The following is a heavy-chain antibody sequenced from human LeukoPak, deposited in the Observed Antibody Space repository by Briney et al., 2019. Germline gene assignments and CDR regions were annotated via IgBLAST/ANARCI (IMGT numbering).Heavy chain of an antibody. D-gene: IGHD3-3*01. V-gene: IGHV4-30-4*08. J-gene: IGHJ4*02. CDR3: AGETIWSGHYSRGYYFDY. Sequence: PSQTLSLTCTVSGGSISSGDYYWSWIRQPPGKGLEWIGYIYYSGSTYYNPSLKSRVTISVDTSKNQFSLKLSSVTAADTAVYYCAGETIWSGHYSRGYYFDYWGQGTLVTVSS. CDR2: IYYSGST. CDR1: GGSISSGDYY.